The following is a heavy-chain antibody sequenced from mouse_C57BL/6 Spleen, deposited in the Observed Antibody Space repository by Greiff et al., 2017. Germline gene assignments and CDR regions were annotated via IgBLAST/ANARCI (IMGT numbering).Heavy chain of an antibody. CDR3: ARLYDYYFDY. J-gene: IGHJ2*01. D-gene: IGHD2-4*01. CDR2: IYPGDGDT. CDR1: GYAFRSSW. V-gene: IGHV1-82*01. Sequence: QVQLKESGPELVKPGASVKISCKASGYAFRSSWMNWVKQRPGKGLEWIGRIYPGDGDTNYNGKFKGKATLTADKSSSTAYLQLSSLTSEDSAVYVCARLYDYYFDYWGQGTTLTVSS.